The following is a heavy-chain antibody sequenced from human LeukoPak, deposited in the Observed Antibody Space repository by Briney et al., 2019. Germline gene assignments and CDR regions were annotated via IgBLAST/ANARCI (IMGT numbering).Heavy chain of an antibody. V-gene: IGHV4-31*03. Sequence: PSQTLSLTCTVSGGSISSGGYYWSWIRQHPGKGLEWIGYIYYSGSTYYNPSLKSRVTISVDTSKNQFSLKLSSVTAADTAVYYCARGSSSWYGSRAFDIWGQGTMVTVSS. J-gene: IGHJ3*02. CDR2: IYYSGST. CDR3: ARGSSSWYGSRAFDI. D-gene: IGHD6-13*01. CDR1: GGSISSGGYY.